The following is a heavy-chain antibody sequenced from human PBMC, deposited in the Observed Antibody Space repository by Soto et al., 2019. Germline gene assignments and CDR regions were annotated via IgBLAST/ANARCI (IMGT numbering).Heavy chain of an antibody. Sequence: SETMSVTCAVSSGSISSSNCWSWVRQPPGKGLEWIGEIYHSGSTNYNPSLKSRVTISVDKSKNQFSLKLSSVTAADTAVYYCARGRRLQYTAFNWFDPWGQGTLVTVSS. D-gene: IGHD4-4*01. CDR3: ARGRRLQYTAFNWFDP. CDR1: SGSISSSNC. CDR2: IYHSGST. V-gene: IGHV4-4*02. J-gene: IGHJ5*02.